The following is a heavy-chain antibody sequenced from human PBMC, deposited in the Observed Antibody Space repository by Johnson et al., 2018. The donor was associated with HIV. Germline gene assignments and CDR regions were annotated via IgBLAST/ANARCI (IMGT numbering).Heavy chain of an antibody. CDR3: ARDREYSSSSYAFDI. CDR2: INWSGGDA. CDR1: GFNFDDFD. V-gene: IGHV3-20*04. Sequence: VQLVESGGGVIRPGGSLRLSCVASGFNFDDFDMSWVRQPPGGGLEWVSGINWSGGDAGYVDSVKGRFTISRDNSKNTLYLQMNSLRAEDTAVYYCARDREYSSSSYAFDIWGQGTMVTVSS. D-gene: IGHD6-6*01. J-gene: IGHJ3*02.